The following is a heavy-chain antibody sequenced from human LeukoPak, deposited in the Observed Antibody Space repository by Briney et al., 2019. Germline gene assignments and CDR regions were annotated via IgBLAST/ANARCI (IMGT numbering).Heavy chain of an antibody. J-gene: IGHJ5*02. V-gene: IGHV4-4*09. Sequence: SETLSLTCTVSGGSISSYYWSWIRQPPGKGLEGIGHIYTSGSTNYNPSLKSRVTISVDTSKHQFSLKLRSVTAADTGVYYCARLFDLWGQETLVTVSS. CDR2: IYTSGST. CDR1: GGSISSYY. CDR3: ARLFDL.